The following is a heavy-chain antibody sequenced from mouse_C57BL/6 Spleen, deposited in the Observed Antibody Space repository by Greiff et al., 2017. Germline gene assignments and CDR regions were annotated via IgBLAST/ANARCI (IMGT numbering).Heavy chain of an antibody. CDR1: GYSITSGYY. V-gene: IGHV3-6*01. Sequence: EVKLEESGPGLVKPSQSLSLTCSVTGYSITSGYYWNWIRQFPGNKLEWMGYISYDGSNNYNPSLKNRISITRDTSKNQCFLKLNAVTTEDTATYYCAREGNWGQGTTLTVAS. CDR2: ISYDGSN. J-gene: IGHJ2*01. CDR3: AREGN.